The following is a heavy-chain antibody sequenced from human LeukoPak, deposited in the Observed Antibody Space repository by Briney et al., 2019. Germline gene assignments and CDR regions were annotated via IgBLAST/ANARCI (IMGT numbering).Heavy chain of an antibody. V-gene: IGHV3-66*01. Sequence: GGSLRLSCAASGFPVRRNYMSWSRQAPGKGLEGVSVIYSGGSTYYADSVKGRFTISRDNSKNTLYLQMNSLRAEDTAVYYCARDARQGYYGMDVWGQGTTVTVSS. CDR2: IYSGGST. J-gene: IGHJ6*02. CDR1: GFPVRRNY. CDR3: ARDARQGYYGMDV.